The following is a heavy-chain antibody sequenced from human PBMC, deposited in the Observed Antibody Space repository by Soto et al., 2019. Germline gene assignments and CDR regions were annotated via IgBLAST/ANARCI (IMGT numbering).Heavy chain of an antibody. D-gene: IGHD4-17*01. V-gene: IGHV4-59*08. Sequence: SETLSLTCTVSGGSISSYYWSWIRQPPGKGLEWIGYIYYSGSTNYNPSLKSRVTISVDTSKNQFSLKVTSVTATDTAVYYCARHPVYGDSIDLWGQGTLVTVSS. CDR3: ARHPVYGDSIDL. J-gene: IGHJ5*02. CDR1: GGSISSYY. CDR2: IYYSGST.